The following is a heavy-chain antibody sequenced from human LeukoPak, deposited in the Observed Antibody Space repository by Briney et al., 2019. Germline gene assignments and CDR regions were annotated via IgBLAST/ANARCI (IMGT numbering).Heavy chain of an antibody. Sequence: SETLSLTCTVSGGSISSYYWSWIRQPPGKGLEWIGYIYYSGSTNYNPSLKSRVTISVDTSKNQFSLKLSSVTAADTAVYYCARDYSENWFDPWGQGTLVTVSS. CDR1: GGSISSYY. CDR2: IYYSGST. J-gene: IGHJ5*02. V-gene: IGHV4-59*01. CDR3: ARDYSENWFDP. D-gene: IGHD1-26*01.